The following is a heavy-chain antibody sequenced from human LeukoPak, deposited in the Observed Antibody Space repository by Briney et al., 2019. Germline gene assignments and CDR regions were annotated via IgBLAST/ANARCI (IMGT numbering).Heavy chain of an antibody. J-gene: IGHJ4*02. CDR3: ARGYSYGDY. CDR2: ISYDGSNK. V-gene: IGHV3-30*03. Sequence: GGSLRLSCAASGFTFNTYGMHWVRQAPGKGLEWVAVISYDGSNKYYVDSVKGRFTISRDNSKNTLYLQMNSLRAEDTAMYYCARGYSYGDYWGQGTLVTVSS. D-gene: IGHD5-18*01. CDR1: GFTFNTYG.